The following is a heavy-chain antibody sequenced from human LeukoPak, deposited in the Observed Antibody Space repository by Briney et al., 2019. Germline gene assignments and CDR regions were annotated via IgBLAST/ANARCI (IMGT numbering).Heavy chain of an antibody. Sequence: SVKVSCKASGGTFSSYAISWVRQAPGQGLEWMGGIIPILGTANYAQKFQGRVTITADESTSTAYMELSSLRSEDTAVYYCARSIVATVEMFDYWGQGTLVTVSS. D-gene: IGHD5-12*01. CDR1: GGTFSSYA. J-gene: IGHJ4*02. CDR3: ARSIVATVEMFDY. CDR2: IIPILGTA. V-gene: IGHV1-69*01.